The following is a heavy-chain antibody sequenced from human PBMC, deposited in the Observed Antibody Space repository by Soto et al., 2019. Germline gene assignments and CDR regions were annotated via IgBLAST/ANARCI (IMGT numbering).Heavy chain of an antibody. Sequence: EVQLLESGGGFVQPGGSLRLSCVVSGFMFRDYPMGWVRQAPGKGLEWVSATTATGGSTFYVDSVKGRFTISRDNSINTLYLQMNHLRVEDSAVYSCAKRSIITGGAFDMWGQGTMVTVSS. D-gene: IGHD3-3*02. CDR2: TTATGGST. CDR1: GFMFRDYP. V-gene: IGHV3-23*01. CDR3: AKRSIITGGAFDM. J-gene: IGHJ3*02.